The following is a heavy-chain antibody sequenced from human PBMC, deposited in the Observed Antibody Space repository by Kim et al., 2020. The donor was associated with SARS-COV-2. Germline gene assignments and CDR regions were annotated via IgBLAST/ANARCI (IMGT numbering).Heavy chain of an antibody. Sequence: GGSLRLSCAASGFTFSDYYMSWIRQAPGKGLEWVSYISSSSSYTNYADSVKGRFTISRDNAKNSLYLQMNSLRAEDTAVYYCARAERIVVVTAIREYYYYYGMDVWGQGTTVTVSS. CDR3: ARAERIVVVTAIREYYYYYGMDV. CDR1: GFTFSDYY. CDR2: ISSSSSYT. D-gene: IGHD2-21*02. J-gene: IGHJ6*02. V-gene: IGHV3-11*06.